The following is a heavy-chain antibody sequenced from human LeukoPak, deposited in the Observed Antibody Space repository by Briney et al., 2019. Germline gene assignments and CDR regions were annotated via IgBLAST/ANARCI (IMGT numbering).Heavy chain of an antibody. CDR2: INAGNGNT. CDR1: GYTFTSYA. CDR3: ARRGTFYEKDIVVVPAGDYYMDV. V-gene: IGHV1-3*01. J-gene: IGHJ6*03. Sequence: ASVKVSCKASGYTFTSYAMHWVRQAPGQRLEWMGWINAGNGNTKYSQKFQGRVTITRDTSASTAYMELSSLRSEDTAVYYCARRGTFYEKDIVVVPAGDYYMDVWGKGTTVTVSS. D-gene: IGHD2-2*01.